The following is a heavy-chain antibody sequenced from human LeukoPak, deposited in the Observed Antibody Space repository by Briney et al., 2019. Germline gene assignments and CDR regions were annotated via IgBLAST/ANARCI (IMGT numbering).Heavy chain of an antibody. CDR2: IRYDGSNK. V-gene: IGHV3-30*02. D-gene: IGHD3-10*01. Sequence: PGGSLRLSCAASGFTFSSYGMHWVRQAPGKGLEWVAFIRYDGSNKYYADSVKGRFTISRDNSKNTLYLQMNSLRAEDTAVYYCARERGDVGWFDPWGQGTLVTVSS. J-gene: IGHJ5*02. CDR3: ARERGDVGWFDP. CDR1: GFTFSSYG.